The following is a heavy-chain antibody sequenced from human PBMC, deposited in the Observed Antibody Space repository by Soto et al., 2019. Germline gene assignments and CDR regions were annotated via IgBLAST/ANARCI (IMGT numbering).Heavy chain of an antibody. CDR2: INHRGST. V-gene: IGHV4-34*01. D-gene: IGHD1-26*01. CDR1: GGSFSDYF. CDR3: ARILVGAFDF. Sequence: TSETLSLTCAVYGGSFSDYFWTWIRQSPGKGLEWIGDINHRGSTSYNPSLKSRVTILLDTSKNQFSLSLSSVTAADTAVYYCARILVGAFDFWGQGALVTVSS. J-gene: IGHJ4*02.